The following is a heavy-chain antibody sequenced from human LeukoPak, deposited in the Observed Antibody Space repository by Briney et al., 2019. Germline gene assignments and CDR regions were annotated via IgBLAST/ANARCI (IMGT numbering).Heavy chain of an antibody. CDR2: IKTDGSEK. J-gene: IGHJ4*02. V-gene: IGHV3-7*01. CDR3: AREVSYYYDSSGFDY. Sequence: GGSLRLSCEASGFTLSSYWMSWVRQAPGKGLEWVANIKTDGSEKYYVDSVKGRFTISRDNSKNTLYLQMNSLRAEDTAVYYCAREVSYYYDSSGFDYGGQGTLVTVSS. CDR1: GFTLSSYW. D-gene: IGHD3-22*01.